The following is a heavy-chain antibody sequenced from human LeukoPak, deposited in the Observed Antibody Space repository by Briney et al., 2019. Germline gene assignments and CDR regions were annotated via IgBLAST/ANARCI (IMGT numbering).Heavy chain of an antibody. Sequence: GGSLRLSCAASGFTFSSYGMHWVRQAPGKGLEWVSAISGSGASTYYADSVKGRFTISRDNSKNTLYLQMNSLRVEDTAVYYCAKDPAVANTARRFQHWGQGTLVTVTS. D-gene: IGHD6-19*01. CDR1: GFTFSSYG. V-gene: IGHV3-23*01. J-gene: IGHJ1*01. CDR3: AKDPAVANTARRFQH. CDR2: ISGSGAST.